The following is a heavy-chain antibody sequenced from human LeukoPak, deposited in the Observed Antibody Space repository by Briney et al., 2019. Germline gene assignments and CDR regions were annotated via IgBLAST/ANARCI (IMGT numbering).Heavy chain of an antibody. Sequence: GGSLRLSCAASGFTFRSYDMHWVRQTTGKGLEWVSAIGTAGDTYYPGSVKGRFTISRDNAKNSLNLQMNSLRAEDMALYYCAKDVGGPLADAFDIWGQGTMVTVSS. J-gene: IGHJ3*02. D-gene: IGHD2-15*01. CDR3: AKDVGGPLADAFDI. CDR2: IGTAGDT. V-gene: IGHV3-13*01. CDR1: GFTFRSYD.